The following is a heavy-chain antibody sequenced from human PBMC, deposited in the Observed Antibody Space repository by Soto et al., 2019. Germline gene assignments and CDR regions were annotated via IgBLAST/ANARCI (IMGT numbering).Heavy chain of an antibody. CDR2: ISAYNGNT. J-gene: IGHJ3*02. Sequence: GASVKVSCKASGYTFTSYGISWVRQAPGQGLEWMGWISAYNGNTNYAQKLQGRVTMTTDTSTSTAYMELRSLRSDDTAVYYCAGDAPVFAAMLPLDMGGKGKMVTVPS. CDR3: AGDAPVFAAMLPLDM. CDR1: GYTFTSYG. V-gene: IGHV1-18*01. D-gene: IGHD5-18*01.